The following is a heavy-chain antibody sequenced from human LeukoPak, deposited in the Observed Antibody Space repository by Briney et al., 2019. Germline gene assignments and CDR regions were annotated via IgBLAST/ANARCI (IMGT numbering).Heavy chain of an antibody. J-gene: IGHJ4*02. V-gene: IGHV1-2*06. CDR3: ARDLRCSGGSCYDY. Sequence: ASVKVSCKASGYTFTSYYMHWVRQAPGQGLEWMGRINPNSGGTNYAQKFQGRVTMTRDTSISTAYMELSRLRSDDTAVYYCARDLRCSGGSCYDYWGQGTLVTVSS. CDR2: INPNSGGT. D-gene: IGHD2-15*01. CDR1: GYTFTSYY.